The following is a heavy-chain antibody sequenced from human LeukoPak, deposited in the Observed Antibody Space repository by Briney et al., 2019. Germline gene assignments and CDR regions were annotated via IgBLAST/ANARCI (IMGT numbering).Heavy chain of an antibody. CDR3: AKDRYYYDSSGSIYFDY. CDR2: ISYDGSNK. V-gene: IGHV3-30*18. CDR1: GFTFSSYG. Sequence: PGGSLRLSCAASGFTFSSYGMHWVRQAPGKGLEWGGVISYDGSNKYYADSVKGRFIISRDNSKHTLYLQMNSLRAEDTAVYYCAKDRYYYDSSGSIYFDYWGQGTLVTVSS. J-gene: IGHJ4*02. D-gene: IGHD3-22*01.